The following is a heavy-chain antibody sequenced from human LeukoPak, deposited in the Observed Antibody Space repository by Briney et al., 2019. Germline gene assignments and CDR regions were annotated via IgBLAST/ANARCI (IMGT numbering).Heavy chain of an antibody. J-gene: IGHJ6*04. CDR2: INHSGST. CDR1: AGSFSGYY. CDR3: AIIPVYYYYGMDV. V-gene: IGHV4-34*01. D-gene: IGHD2-2*02. Sequence: SETLSLTCAVYAGSFSGYYWSWIRQPPGKGLEWIGEINHSGSTNYNPSLKSRVTISVEPTKNQFSLNLSSVTGGVLAVESCAIIPVYYYYGMDVWGEGTTVTVSS.